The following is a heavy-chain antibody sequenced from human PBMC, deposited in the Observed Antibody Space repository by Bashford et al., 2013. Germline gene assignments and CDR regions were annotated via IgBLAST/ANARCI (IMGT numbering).Heavy chain of an antibody. J-gene: IGHJ4*02. CDR3: ARAGWSGTWYPWYFDY. CDR1: GYSFIHYY. Sequence: ASVKVSCKSSGYSFIHYYMHWVRQAPGQGLEWMGWTQPKQWCHKLCTEVSGQSHHNQGHGPVTTAFMEVSSLKSDDTAVYYCARAGWSGTWYPWYFDYWGREPWSPSPQ. CDR2: TQPKQWCH. D-gene: IGHD6-13*01. V-gene: IGHV1-2*02.